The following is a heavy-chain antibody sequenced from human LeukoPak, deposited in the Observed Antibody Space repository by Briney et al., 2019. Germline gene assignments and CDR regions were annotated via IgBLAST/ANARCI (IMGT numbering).Heavy chain of an antibody. J-gene: IGHJ4*02. CDR1: GYTFTSYG. CDR3: ARGVRENRSWYTVHFDY. CDR2: ISIYDGKT. Sequence: ASVKVSCKASGYTFTSYGISWVRQAPGQGLEWMGWISIYDGKTLYAQKFQGRVTMTTDTSTSTAYMELRSLRSDDTAVYYCARGVRENRSWYTVHFDYWGQGTLVTVSS. V-gene: IGHV1-18*01. D-gene: IGHD2-2*02.